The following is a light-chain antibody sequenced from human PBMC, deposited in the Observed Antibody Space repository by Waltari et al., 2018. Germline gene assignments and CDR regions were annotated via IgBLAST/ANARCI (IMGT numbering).Light chain of an antibody. V-gene: IGLV2-8*01. CDR3: SSYAGSDNLV. CDR2: EVS. J-gene: IGLJ2*01. CDR1: STDVGVSNS. Sequence: QSALPQPPSASGSPGQSATISSPGTSTDVGVSNSSSWYQQPPGKAPKLMIYEVSTRPSGVPDRFSGSKSGNTASLTVSGLQAEDEADYYCSSYAGSDNLVFGGGTKLTVL.